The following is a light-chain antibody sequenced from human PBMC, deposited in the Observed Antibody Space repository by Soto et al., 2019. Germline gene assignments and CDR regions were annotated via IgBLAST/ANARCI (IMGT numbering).Light chain of an antibody. CDR3: KQYVESTET. J-gene: IGKJ4*01. CDR2: DSS. Sequence: EIVLTQSPGTLSLSPGERATLSCRASQTINNYVAWYQQKPGQAPRVLIYDSSIRATGVPDRFSGSGSGTDFTLTISRLEPEDFAVYYCKQYVESTETFGGGTKVEIK. V-gene: IGKV3-20*01. CDR1: QTINNY.